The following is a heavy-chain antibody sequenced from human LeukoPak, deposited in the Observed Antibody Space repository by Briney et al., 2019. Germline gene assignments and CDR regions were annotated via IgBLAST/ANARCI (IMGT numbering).Heavy chain of an antibody. D-gene: IGHD3-22*01. CDR2: IYHSGST. V-gene: IGHV4-30-2*01. J-gene: IGHJ4*02. Sequence: SETLSLTCTVSGGSISSGGYYWSWIRQPPGKGLEWIGYIYHSGSTYYNPSLKSRVTISVDRSKNQFSLKLSSVTAADTAVYYCAREYYYDSSGYYGYYFDYWGQGTLVTVSS. CDR3: AREYYYDSSGYYGYYFDY. CDR1: GGSISSGGYY.